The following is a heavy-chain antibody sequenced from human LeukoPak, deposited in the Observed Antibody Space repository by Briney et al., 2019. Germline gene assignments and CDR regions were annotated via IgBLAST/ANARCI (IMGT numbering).Heavy chain of an antibody. V-gene: IGHV3-33*01. J-gene: IGHJ5*02. Sequence: PGGSLRLSCAASGFTFGSYGMHWVRQAPGKGLEWVAVIWYDGSNKYYADSVKGRFTISRDNPKNTLYLQMNSLRAEDTAVYYCARTKDYNWFDPWGQGTLVTVSS. CDR3: ARTKDYNWFDP. CDR1: GFTFGSYG. CDR2: IWYDGSNK.